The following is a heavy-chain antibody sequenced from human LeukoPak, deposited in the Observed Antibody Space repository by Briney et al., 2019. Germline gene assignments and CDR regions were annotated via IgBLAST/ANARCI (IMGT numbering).Heavy chain of an antibody. CDR3: ARDPSVAAAGWGRWFDP. V-gene: IGHV3-48*02. J-gene: IGHJ5*02. D-gene: IGHD6-13*01. CDR2: ISGSSSTI. CDR1: GFTFSTYS. Sequence: GGSLRLSCAASGFTFSTYSMNWVRQAPGKGLEWVSYISGSSSTIYYADSVKGRFTICRDNAKNSLYLQMNNLRDADTAVYYCARDPSVAAAGWGRWFDPWGQGTLVTASS.